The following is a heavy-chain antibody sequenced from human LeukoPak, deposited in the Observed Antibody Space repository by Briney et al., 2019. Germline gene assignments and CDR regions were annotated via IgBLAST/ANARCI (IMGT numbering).Heavy chain of an antibody. CDR1: GFTFSRNA. CDR3: AKDANYFHSGSYLIPFDF. D-gene: IGHD1-26*01. CDR2: ISGNGAGI. J-gene: IGHJ4*02. Sequence: GGSLRLSCAASGFTFSRNAMNWVRQAPGKGLEWVASISGNGAGIYYADSVKGRFNISRDNSKNTLYLQQNSLRTEDTAVYYCAKDANYFHSGSYLIPFDFWGQGTLVTVSS. V-gene: IGHV3-23*01.